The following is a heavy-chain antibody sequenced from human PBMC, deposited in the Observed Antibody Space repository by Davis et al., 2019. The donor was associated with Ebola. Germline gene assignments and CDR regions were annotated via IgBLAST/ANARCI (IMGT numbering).Heavy chain of an antibody. Sequence: SGPTLVKPTQTLTLTCTFSGFSLSTSGMRVSWIRQPPGKALEWLARIDWDDDKFYSTSLKTRLTISKDTSKNQVVLTMTNMDPVDTATYYCARMRTGDRVDDAFDIWGQGTMVTVSS. CDR2: IDWDDDK. D-gene: IGHD7-27*01. CDR3: ARMRTGDRVDDAFDI. V-gene: IGHV2-70*04. J-gene: IGHJ3*02. CDR1: GFSLSTSGMR.